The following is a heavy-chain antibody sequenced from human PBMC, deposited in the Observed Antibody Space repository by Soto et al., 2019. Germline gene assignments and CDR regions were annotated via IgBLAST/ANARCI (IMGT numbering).Heavy chain of an antibody. J-gene: IGHJ3*02. D-gene: IGHD6-13*01. CDR2: INYSGIT. V-gene: IGHV4-31*03. Sequence: SETLSLTCTVSGDSICRNGNYWSWIRQHPGQGLEWIGYINYSGITYYTPSLKSRVTISVDTSKNQFSLKLSSVTAADTAVYYCARTRRRPHSSSWYRVMGDAFDIWGQGTMVTVSS. CDR1: GDSICRNGNY. CDR3: ARTRRRPHSSSWYRVMGDAFDI.